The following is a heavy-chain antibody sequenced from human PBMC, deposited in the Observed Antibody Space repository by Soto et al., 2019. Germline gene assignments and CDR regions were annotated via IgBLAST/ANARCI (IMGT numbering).Heavy chain of an antibody. D-gene: IGHD2-2*02. V-gene: IGHV4-38-2*01. CDR3: ARQKSQLLYGATDFDY. J-gene: IGHJ4*02. CDR2: IYHSGST. CDR1: GYSISSGYY. Sequence: SETLSLTCAVSGYSISSGYYWGWIRQPPGKGLEWIGSIYHSGSTYYNPSLKSRVTISVDTSKNQFSLKLSSVTAADTAVYYCARQKSQLLYGATDFDYWGQGTLVTVSS.